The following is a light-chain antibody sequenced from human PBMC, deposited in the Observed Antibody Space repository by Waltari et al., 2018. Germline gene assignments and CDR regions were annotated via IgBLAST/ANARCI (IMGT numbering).Light chain of an antibody. J-gene: IGLJ2*01. V-gene: IGLV2-14*03. Sequence: SALTQPDSVSGSPGQSLTLSCSGISRDSGGSHYAPWYQQHPGEAPKVIIYDVTNRPSGVSNRFSGSKSGSSASLIISGLQPEDEAVYYCSSFTSSTTGIFGGGTKLTVL. CDR1: SRDSGGSHY. CDR3: SSFTSSTTGI. CDR2: DVT.